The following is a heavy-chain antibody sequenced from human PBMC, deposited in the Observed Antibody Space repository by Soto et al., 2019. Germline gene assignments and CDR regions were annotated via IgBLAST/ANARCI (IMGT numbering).Heavy chain of an antibody. CDR1: GDSVSSNSAA. J-gene: IGHJ6*02. CDR3: TRGVWQQLVGTGMDV. D-gene: IGHD6-13*01. CDR2: TYQRSRWYH. V-gene: IGHV6-1*01. Sequence: PSQTLSLTCAISGDSVSSNSAAWNWIRQSPSRGLEWLGRTYQRSRWYHDYAVSVKSRVTINPDTSKNQFSLQLNSVTPEDTAVYYCTRGVWQQLVGTGMDVWGQGTTVTVSS.